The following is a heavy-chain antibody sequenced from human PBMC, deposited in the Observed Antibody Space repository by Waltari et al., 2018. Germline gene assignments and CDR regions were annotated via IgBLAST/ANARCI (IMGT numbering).Heavy chain of an antibody. Sequence: QVQLVESGGGVVQPGRSLSLSCAVSGFNFSIYGMHWVRQAQGKGLEWVAIISYDGNNEYHPASVRRRFTISRDNSKNTVHLQMNSLTSEDTAVYYCARDFDPGMDVWGQGTTVTVSS. J-gene: IGHJ6*02. V-gene: IGHV3-30*03. D-gene: IGHD3-9*01. CDR2: ISYDGNNE. CDR3: ARDFDPGMDV. CDR1: GFNFSIYG.